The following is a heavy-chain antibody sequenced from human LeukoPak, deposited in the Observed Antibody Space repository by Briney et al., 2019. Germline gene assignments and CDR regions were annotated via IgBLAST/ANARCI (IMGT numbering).Heavy chain of an antibody. CDR2: INHSGST. Sequence: PSETLSLTCAVYGGSFSGYYWSWIRQPPGKGLEWIGEINHSGSTNYNPSLKIRVTISVDTSKNQFSLKLSSVTAADTAVYYCASRPFVVVVAATYDYWGQGTLVTVSS. J-gene: IGHJ4*02. V-gene: IGHV4-34*01. CDR1: GGSFSGYY. CDR3: ASRPFVVVVAATYDY. D-gene: IGHD2-15*01.